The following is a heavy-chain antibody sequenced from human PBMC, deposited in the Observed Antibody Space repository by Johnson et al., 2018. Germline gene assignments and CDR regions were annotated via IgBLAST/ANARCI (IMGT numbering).Heavy chain of an antibody. Sequence: VQLQESGGGLVQPGGSLRLSCAVSGFTFSSYWMHWVRQVPGKGLVWVSRINGDGSSTRYADSVKGRFTISRDNAKNTLHLQMNSLRAEEMAVYYWAREGLECSSSSCYRATFDIWGQGTMVTVSS. V-gene: IGHV3-74*01. J-gene: IGHJ3*02. CDR3: AREGLECSSSSCYRATFDI. D-gene: IGHD2-2*02. CDR1: GFTFSSYW. CDR2: INGDGSST.